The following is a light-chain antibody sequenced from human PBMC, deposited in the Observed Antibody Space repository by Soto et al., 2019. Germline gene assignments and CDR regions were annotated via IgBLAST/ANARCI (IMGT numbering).Light chain of an antibody. J-gene: IGKJ5*01. CDR3: QQRSNSIT. V-gene: IGKV3-11*01. Sequence: EIVLTQSPATLSLSPGERATLSCRASQSVSSYLAWYQQKPGQAPRLLIYDASNRATGIPARFSGSVSGTDFTLTISSLELEDFAVYYFQQRSNSITFGQGTRLEIK. CDR1: QSVSSY. CDR2: DAS.